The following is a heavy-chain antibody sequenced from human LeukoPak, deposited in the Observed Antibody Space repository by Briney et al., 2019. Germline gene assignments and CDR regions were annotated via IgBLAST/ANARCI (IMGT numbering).Heavy chain of an antibody. D-gene: IGHD5-24*01. CDR1: GYTFTSYY. CDR3: ARELRRLYFDL. J-gene: IGHJ2*01. V-gene: IGHV1-46*01. CDR2: INPSGGST. Sequence: ASVKVSCKASGYTFTSYYMHWVRQAPGQGLERMGIINPSGGSTSYAQKFQGRVTMTRDTSTSTVYMELSSLRSEDTAVYYCARELRRLYFDLWGRGTLVTVSS.